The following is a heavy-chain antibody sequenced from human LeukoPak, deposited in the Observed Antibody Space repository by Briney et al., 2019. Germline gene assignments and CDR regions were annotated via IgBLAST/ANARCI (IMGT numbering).Heavy chain of an antibody. D-gene: IGHD5/OR15-5a*01. CDR1: GFTFRCCE. V-gene: IGHV3-48*03. CDR2: ISSSDNTI. J-gene: IGHJ4*02. CDR3: AREAYSVYDYLDY. Sequence: GGSLRLSCAGSGFTFRCCEMNWVRQAPGKGLEWVSYISSSDNTIYYADSVKDRFTISRDNAKSSLYLQMNSLRAEDTAVYYCAREAYSVYDYLDYWGQGILVTVSS.